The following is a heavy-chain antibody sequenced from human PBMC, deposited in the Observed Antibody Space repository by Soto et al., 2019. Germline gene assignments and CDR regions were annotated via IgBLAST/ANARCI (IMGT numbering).Heavy chain of an antibody. J-gene: IGHJ4*02. V-gene: IGHV1-3*01. D-gene: IGHD1-26*01. Sequence: ASVKVSCKASGYAFNNYVIHWVRQAPGQRLEWLGWINPGNGNTKFSQKFQGRVTMTSDTSASTAYMELRSLRSEDTSVYYCARPPYSGSYLVLLDSWGQGTLVTVSS. CDR1: GYAFNNYV. CDR2: INPGNGNT. CDR3: ARPPYSGSYLVLLDS.